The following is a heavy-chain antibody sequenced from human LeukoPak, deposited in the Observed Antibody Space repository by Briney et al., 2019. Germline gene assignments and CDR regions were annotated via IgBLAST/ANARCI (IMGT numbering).Heavy chain of an antibody. Sequence: SETLSLTCTVSGYSIAHGFFWAWIRQPPGGGLEWIGSLYHSGTTYYNTSLKSRISTSVDTSKNQFSLKLRLVTAADTAVYCCARVEVPRGINDWYCDLWGRGTLVTVSS. CDR2: LYHSGTT. CDR3: ARVEVPRGINDWYCDL. CDR1: GYSIAHGFF. V-gene: IGHV4-38-2*02. J-gene: IGHJ2*01. D-gene: IGHD2-15*01.